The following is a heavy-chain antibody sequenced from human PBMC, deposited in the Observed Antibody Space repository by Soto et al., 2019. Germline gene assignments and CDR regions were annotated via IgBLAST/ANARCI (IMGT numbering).Heavy chain of an antibody. Sequence: SQTLSLTCAISGDSVSSNSAAWNWIRQSPSRGLEWLGRTYYRSKWYNDYAVSVKSRITINPDTSKNQFSLQLNSVTPEDMAVYYCARVSGYCSGGSCSIFDYWGQGTLVTVSS. D-gene: IGHD2-15*01. J-gene: IGHJ4*02. CDR3: ARVSGYCSGGSCSIFDY. CDR1: GDSVSSNSAA. CDR2: TYYRSKWYN. V-gene: IGHV6-1*01.